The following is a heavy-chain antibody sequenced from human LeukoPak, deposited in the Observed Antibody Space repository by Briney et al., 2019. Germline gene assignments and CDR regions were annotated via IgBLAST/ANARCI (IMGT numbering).Heavy chain of an antibody. CDR1: GLTFSRYV. Sequence: GGSLRLSCASSGLTFSRYVMGWVRQAPGKGLEWVSTLSASGGSTFYAASVKGRFTVSRDNSKNTLFLQMNTLRAEDTAVYYCATLYDDYNWYFDLWGRGTLVTVSS. CDR3: ATLYDDYNWYFDL. V-gene: IGHV3-23*01. J-gene: IGHJ2*01. D-gene: IGHD4-17*01. CDR2: LSASGGST.